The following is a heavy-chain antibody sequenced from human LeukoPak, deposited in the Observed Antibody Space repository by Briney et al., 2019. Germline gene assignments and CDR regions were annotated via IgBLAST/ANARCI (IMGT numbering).Heavy chain of an antibody. Sequence: GASVKVSCKASGGTFSSYAISWVRQAPGQGLEWMGGIIPIFGTANYAQKFQGRVTITADESTSSAYMELRSLRSDDTAVYYCARIHDYGDSFDYWGQGTLVTVSS. V-gene: IGHV1-69*13. CDR2: IIPIFGTA. CDR1: GGTFSSYA. J-gene: IGHJ4*02. D-gene: IGHD4-17*01. CDR3: ARIHDYGDSFDY.